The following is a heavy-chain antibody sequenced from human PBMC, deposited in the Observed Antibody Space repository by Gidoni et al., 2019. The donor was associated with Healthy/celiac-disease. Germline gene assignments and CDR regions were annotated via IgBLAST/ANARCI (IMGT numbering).Heavy chain of an antibody. CDR2: ISGSGGST. CDR1: GFTFSSYA. CDR3: AKVRHPDY. J-gene: IGHJ4*02. V-gene: IGHV3-23*01. Sequence: EVQLLESGGGLVQPGGSLRSSCAASGFTFSSYALSWVRQAPGKGLAWVSAISGSGGSTYYADYVKGRFTISRDNSKNTLYLQMNSLRAEDTAVYYCAKVRHPDYWGQGTLVTVSS.